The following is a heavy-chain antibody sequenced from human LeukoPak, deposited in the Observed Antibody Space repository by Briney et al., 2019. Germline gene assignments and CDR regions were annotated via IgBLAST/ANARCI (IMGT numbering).Heavy chain of an antibody. CDR1: GYTFTGYY. D-gene: IGHD2-21*01. CDR3: SVAPGDY. V-gene: IGHV1-2*02. J-gene: IGHJ4*02. CDR2: INPNNDYT. Sequence: ASVKVSCKASGYTFTGYYMHWVRQAPGQGLEWMGWINPNNDYTYYAQKFQGRVTLTRDTSISTVYMELTRLTSDDTALYYCSVAPGDYWGQGTLVIVSA.